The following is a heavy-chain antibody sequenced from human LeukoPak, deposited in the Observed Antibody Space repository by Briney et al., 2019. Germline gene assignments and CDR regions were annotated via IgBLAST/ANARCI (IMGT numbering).Heavy chain of an antibody. Sequence: GGSLRLSCAASGLIFSRYGMHWVRQAPGKGLERVAVIWNDGTNKKYADSVQGRFTISRDNSKNTLDLQMNSLRAEDTAVYYCARLGSQNYFDYWGQGTLVTVSS. J-gene: IGHJ4*02. CDR3: ARLGSQNYFDY. CDR2: IWNDGTNK. D-gene: IGHD3-10*01. V-gene: IGHV3-33*01. CDR1: GLIFSRYG.